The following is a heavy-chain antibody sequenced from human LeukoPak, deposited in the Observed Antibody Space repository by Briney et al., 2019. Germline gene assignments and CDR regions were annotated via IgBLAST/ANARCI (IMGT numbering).Heavy chain of an antibody. J-gene: IGHJ4*02. D-gene: IGHD3-16*01. CDR1: GGSFRGYY. CDR2: INHSGST. Sequence: PSETLSFTCAVYGGSFRGYYWSWIRQPPGKGLEWIGEINHSGSTNYNPSLKSRVTISVDTSKNQFPLKLSSVTAADTAVYYCARAHRLPIWGQGTLVTVSS. CDR3: ARAHRLPI. V-gene: IGHV4-34*01.